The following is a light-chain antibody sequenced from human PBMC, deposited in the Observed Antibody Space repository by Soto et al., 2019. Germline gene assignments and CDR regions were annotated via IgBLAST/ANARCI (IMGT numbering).Light chain of an antibody. CDR3: QQYYRTPWT. J-gene: IGKJ1*01. CDR1: QSVLYSSNNKNY. CDR2: WAS. V-gene: IGKV4-1*01. Sequence: DIVMTQSPDSLAVSLGERATINCKSSQSVLYSSNNKNYLAWYQQKPGQPPKLLLYWASTRESGVPDRLSGSESGTDFTLTITSLRPEDVAVYYCQQYYRTPWTFGQGTKVEIK.